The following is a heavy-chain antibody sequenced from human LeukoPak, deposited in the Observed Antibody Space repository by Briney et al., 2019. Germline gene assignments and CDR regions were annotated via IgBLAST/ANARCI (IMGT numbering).Heavy chain of an antibody. D-gene: IGHD6-13*01. Sequence: SETLSLTCAVYGVSFSGYYWSWIRQPPGKGLEWIGEINHSGSTNYNPSLKSRVTISVDTSKNQFSLKLSSVTAADTAVYYCARGRSSSWYFYFDYWGQGTLVTVSS. CDR2: INHSGST. CDR1: GVSFSGYY. CDR3: ARGRSSSWYFYFDY. J-gene: IGHJ4*02. V-gene: IGHV4-34*01.